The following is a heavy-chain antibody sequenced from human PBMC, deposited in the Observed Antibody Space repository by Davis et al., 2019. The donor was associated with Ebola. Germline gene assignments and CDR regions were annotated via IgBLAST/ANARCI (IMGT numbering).Heavy chain of an antibody. CDR3: ARGDDYPFFMDV. CDR2: IYYSGST. V-gene: IGHV4-59*11. D-gene: IGHD3-16*01. J-gene: IGHJ6*04. CDR1: GGSISSHY. Sequence: PGGSLRLSCTVSGGSISSHYWSWIRQPPGKGLEWIGYIYYSGSTNYNPSLKSRVTISVDTSKNQFSLKLSSVTAADTAVYYCARGDDYPFFMDVWGKGTTVTVSS.